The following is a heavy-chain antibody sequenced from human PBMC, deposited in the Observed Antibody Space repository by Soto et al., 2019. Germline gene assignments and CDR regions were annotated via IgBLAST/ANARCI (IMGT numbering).Heavy chain of an antibody. CDR2: IWYDGSTK. CDR1: GFTFSNYG. CDR3: ARAAAGNSPFNY. D-gene: IGHD6-13*01. V-gene: IGHV3-33*01. Sequence: QVQLVESGGGVVQPRRSLRLSCAASGFTFSNYGMHWVRQAPGKGLEWVAVIWYDGSTKYYADSVKGRFTISRDNSKNTLYLQMDSLSAEDTAVYYCARAAAGNSPFNYWGQGTLVTVSS. J-gene: IGHJ4*02.